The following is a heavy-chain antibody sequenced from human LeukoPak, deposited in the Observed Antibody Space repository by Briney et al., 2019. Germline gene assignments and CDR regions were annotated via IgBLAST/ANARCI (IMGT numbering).Heavy chain of an antibody. CDR1: GFTVSSNY. V-gene: IGHV3-53*01. Sequence: PGGSLRLSCAASGFTVSSNYMSWVRQAPGKGLEWVSVIYSGGSTYYADSVKGRFTISRDNSKNMVYLQMNSLRADDTAVYYCAKGTIATAVRSWFDPWGQGTLVTVSS. D-gene: IGHD6-13*01. J-gene: IGHJ5*02. CDR3: AKGTIATAVRSWFDP. CDR2: IYSGGST.